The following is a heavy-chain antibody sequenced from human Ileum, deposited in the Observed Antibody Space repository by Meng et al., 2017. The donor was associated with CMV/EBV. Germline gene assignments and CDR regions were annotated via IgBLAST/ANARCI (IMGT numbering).Heavy chain of an antibody. CDR2: IYYSGST. J-gene: IGHJ6*02. V-gene: IGHV4-30-4*08. D-gene: IGHD4-17*01. Sequence: SGDYYWSWLRQPPGKGLEWIGYIYYSGSTYYNPSLKSRVTISVDTSKNQFSLKLSSVTAADTAVYYCARDRLLDYGVKNYYYGMDVWGQGTTVTVSS. CDR1: SGDYY. CDR3: ARDRLLDYGVKNYYYGMDV.